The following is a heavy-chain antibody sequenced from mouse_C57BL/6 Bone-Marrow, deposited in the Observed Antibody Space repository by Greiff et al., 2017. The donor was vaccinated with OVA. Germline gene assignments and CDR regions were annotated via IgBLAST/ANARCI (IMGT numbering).Heavy chain of an antibody. Sequence: EVKLMESGGGLVQPGGSLKLSCAASGFTFSDYGMAWVRQAPRKGPEWVAFISNLAYSIYYADTVTGRFTISRANATNTLYLEMSGRGSEDTAMYYGARASSGYGFAYWGQGALVTVSA. CDR2: ISNLAYSI. CDR1: GFTFSDYG. V-gene: IGHV5-15*01. J-gene: IGHJ3*01. CDR3: ARASSGYGFAY. D-gene: IGHD3-2*02.